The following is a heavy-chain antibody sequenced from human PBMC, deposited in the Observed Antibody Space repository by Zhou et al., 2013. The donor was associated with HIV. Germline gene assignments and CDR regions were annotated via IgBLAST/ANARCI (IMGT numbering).Heavy chain of an antibody. J-gene: IGHJ4*02. V-gene: IGHV1-18*01. Sequence: QVELVQSGAAVKKPGASVTVSCKTSGYSFATSGVAWVRQAPGQGLEWLGWINAYNGDTSYAQKFRGRVTMTTDTPTATAYMELTRLTSDDTAMYFCARVVSHIPPGAYWGQGTLVHRLL. CDR1: GYSFATSG. CDR2: INAYNGDT. CDR3: ARVVSHIPPGAY.